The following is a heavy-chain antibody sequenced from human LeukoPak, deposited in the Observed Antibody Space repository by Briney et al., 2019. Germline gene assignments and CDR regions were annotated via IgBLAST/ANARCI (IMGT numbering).Heavy chain of an antibody. D-gene: IGHD6-19*01. CDR3: ARADSSGWSGYGMDV. Sequence: ASVKVSCKASGGTFSSYAISWVRQAPGQGLEWMGGIIPIFGTANYAQKFQGRVTITRDTSASTAYMELSSLRSEDTAVYYCARADSSGWSGYGMDVWGKGTTVTVSS. CDR2: IIPIFGTA. V-gene: IGHV1-69*05. J-gene: IGHJ6*04. CDR1: GGTFSSYA.